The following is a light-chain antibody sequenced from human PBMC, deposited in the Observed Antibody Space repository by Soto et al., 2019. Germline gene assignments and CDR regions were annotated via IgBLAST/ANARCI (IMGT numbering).Light chain of an antibody. CDR1: SSDVGGYDH. Sequence: QSALTQPRSVSGSPGQSVTISCTGSSSDVGGYDHVSWYQQHPGKAPKLMIFDVTKRPSGVPHRFSGSKSGNTASLTISGLQAEDEASYYCCSYAGSYTLGVFGGGTQLTVL. CDR3: CSYAGSYTLGV. J-gene: IGLJ3*02. V-gene: IGLV2-11*01. CDR2: DVT.